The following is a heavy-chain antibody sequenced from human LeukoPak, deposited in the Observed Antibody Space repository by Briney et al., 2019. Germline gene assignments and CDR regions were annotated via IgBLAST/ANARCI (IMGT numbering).Heavy chain of an antibody. CDR3: ARGVVPAARRSLGRFYFDY. V-gene: IGHV4-59*01. J-gene: IGHJ4*02. CDR2: IYYSGST. Sequence: SETLSLTCTVSGGSISSYYWSWIRQPPGKGLEWIGYIYYSGSTNYNPSLKSRVIISVDTSKNQSSLKLSSVTAADTAVYYCARGVVPAARRSLGRFYFDYWGQGTLVTVSS. D-gene: IGHD2-2*01. CDR1: GGSISSYY.